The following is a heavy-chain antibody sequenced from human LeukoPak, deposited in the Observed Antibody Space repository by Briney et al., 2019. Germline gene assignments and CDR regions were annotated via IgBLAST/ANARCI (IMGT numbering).Heavy chain of an antibody. J-gene: IGHJ3*01. CDR1: GFTFSDYS. CDR2: LYSGGST. CDR3: ARVGVLPDYHGFDV. D-gene: IGHD4/OR15-4a*01. Sequence: GGSLRLSCAASGFTFSDYSMSWVRQAPGKGLEWVSVLYSGGSTYFADSVKGRFTISRDNSKNMLYLQMNSLRAEDTAVYYCARVGVLPDYHGFDVWAKGQMVTVSS. V-gene: IGHV3-53*01.